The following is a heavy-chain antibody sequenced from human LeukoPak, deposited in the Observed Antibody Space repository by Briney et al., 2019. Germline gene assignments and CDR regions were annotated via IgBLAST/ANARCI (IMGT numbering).Heavy chain of an antibody. CDR1: GYTFTSYD. D-gene: IGHD3-9*01. J-gene: IGHJ5*02. V-gene: IGHV1-8*01. CDR3: ARGGTGDDWLFP. CDR2: MNPNSGNT. Sequence: ASVKVSCKVSGYTFTSYDINWVRQATGQGLEWMGWMNPNSGNTGYAQKFQGRVTMTRNTSISTAYMELSSLRSEDTAVYYCARGGTGDDWLFPWGQGTLVTVSS.